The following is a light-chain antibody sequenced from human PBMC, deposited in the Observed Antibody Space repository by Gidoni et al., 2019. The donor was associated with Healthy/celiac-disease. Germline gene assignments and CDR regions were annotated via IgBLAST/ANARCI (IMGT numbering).Light chain of an antibody. CDR1: QSVSSSY. Sequence: DIVLTQSPGTLSLSPGERATLPCRASQSVSSSYLAWYQQKPSQAPRLLIYGASSRATGVPDRFSGSGSGTDFTLTISRLEPEDFAVYYCQQYGSSPLYTFGQGTKLEIK. V-gene: IGKV3-20*01. CDR3: QQYGSSPLYT. CDR2: GAS. J-gene: IGKJ2*01.